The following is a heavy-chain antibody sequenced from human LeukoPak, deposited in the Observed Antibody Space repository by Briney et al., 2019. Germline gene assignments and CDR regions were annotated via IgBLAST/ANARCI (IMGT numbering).Heavy chain of an antibody. CDR2: ISTTVGNT. V-gene: IGHV3-23*01. CDR3: TKRAEFGGFDP. Sequence: GGSLRLSCAASGFTFSTSAMSWVRQAPGKGLEWVSSISTTVGNTYYADSVKGRFTISRDNSNNTLYLQMNSLTAEDTAVYYCTKRAEFGGFDPWGQGTLVTVS. CDR1: GFTFSTSA. D-gene: IGHD3-10*01. J-gene: IGHJ5*02.